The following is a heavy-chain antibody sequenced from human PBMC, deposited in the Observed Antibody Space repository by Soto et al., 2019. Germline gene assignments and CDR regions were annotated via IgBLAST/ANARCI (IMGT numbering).Heavy chain of an antibody. J-gene: IGHJ4*02. D-gene: IGHD6-13*01. CDR2: IYSGGFT. CDR3: ARGQTSSWEQPVN. Sequence: GGSLRLSCAASGFSVSSSYMSWARQAPGKGLEWVSVIYSGGFTYYADSVKGRFTISRDNSKNTLYLQMNSLRTEDTAMYYCARGQTSSWEQPVNWGQGTLVTVSS. V-gene: IGHV3-53*01. CDR1: GFSVSSSY.